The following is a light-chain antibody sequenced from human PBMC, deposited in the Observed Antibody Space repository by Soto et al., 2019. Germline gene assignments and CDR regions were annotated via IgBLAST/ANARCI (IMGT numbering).Light chain of an antibody. CDR3: QKYGSSPIT. V-gene: IGKV3-15*01. CDR1: QSISDT. J-gene: IGKJ5*01. Sequence: EIVMTQSPATLSVSPGGRATLSCRASQSISDTLAWYQQKHGQDTRLLIYGAYTRAPGFTARFSGSGSGTDFTLTIRRLEPEEFAVYYCQKYGSSPITFGQGTRLEIK. CDR2: GAY.